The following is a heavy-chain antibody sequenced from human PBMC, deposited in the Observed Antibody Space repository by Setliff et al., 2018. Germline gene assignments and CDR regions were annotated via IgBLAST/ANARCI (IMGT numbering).Heavy chain of an antibody. J-gene: IGHJ6*03. D-gene: IGHD3-3*01. V-gene: IGHV4-39*07. CDR2: IYQNGIT. Sequence: PSETLSLTCSVSGASISTTYYYWDWIRQPPEKGLEWIGTIYQNGITYYNPSVKSRVTISVDKSKNQFSLSLSSVTAADTAVYYCARMSGFQYMDVWGKGTTVTVSS. CDR1: GASISTTYYY. CDR3: ARMSGFQYMDV.